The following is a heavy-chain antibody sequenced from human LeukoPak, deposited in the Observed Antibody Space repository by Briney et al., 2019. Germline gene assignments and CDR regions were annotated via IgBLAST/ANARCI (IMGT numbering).Heavy chain of an antibody. Sequence: GGSLRLSCAASGFALTSYSMNWVRQAPGKGLEWISYLSAAGRTIYYADSVQGRFSISRDTAKNTVSLQMGSLRADDTAVYYCESGGYTYGLDSWGQGVLVVVSS. J-gene: IGHJ4*02. CDR2: LSAAGRTI. CDR1: GFALTSYS. V-gene: IGHV3-48*01. D-gene: IGHD5-18*01. CDR3: ESGGYTYGLDS.